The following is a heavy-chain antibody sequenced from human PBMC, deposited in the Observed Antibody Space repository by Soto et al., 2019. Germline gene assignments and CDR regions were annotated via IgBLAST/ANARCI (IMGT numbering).Heavy chain of an antibody. D-gene: IGHD2-21*01. CDR2: VYYSGGT. V-gene: IGHV4-59*11. Sequence: QVQLQESGPGLVKPSETLSLTCTVAGGSLTDHYWNWFRQSPGKGLHWIGYVYYSGGTNYNPSLKSRVTMSVDTSKNQLSLNLRSVTDADTAVYCWAIGNDWKSSTFDVWGQGTMVSVSS. CDR3: AIGNDWKSSTFDV. J-gene: IGHJ3*01. CDR1: GGSLTDHY.